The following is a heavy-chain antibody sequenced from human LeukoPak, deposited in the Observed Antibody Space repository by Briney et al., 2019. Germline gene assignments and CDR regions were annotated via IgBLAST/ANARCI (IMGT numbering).Heavy chain of an antibody. J-gene: IGHJ5*02. D-gene: IGHD3-10*01. Sequence: SQTLSLTCTVSGGSISSGDYYWSWIRQPPGKGLEWIGYIYYSGSTDYNPSLKSRVTISVDTSKNQFSLKLSSVTAADTAVYYCARSYYYGSGSYLVGWFDPWGQGTLVTVSS. CDR1: GGSISSGDYY. CDR3: ARSYYYGSGSYLVGWFDP. CDR2: IYYSGST. V-gene: IGHV4-30-4*08.